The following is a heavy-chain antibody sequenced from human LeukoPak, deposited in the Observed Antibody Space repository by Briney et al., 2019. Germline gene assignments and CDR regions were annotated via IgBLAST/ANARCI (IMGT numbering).Heavy chain of an antibody. Sequence: SETLSLTCTVSGDSITSGNYFWGWVRQPPGKDLEWIGSIYYSGSTYYNPSLKSRVTISVDTSKNQFSLKLSSVTAADTAVYYCASLGPYYYDSSGYYYDYWGQGTLVTVSS. J-gene: IGHJ4*02. CDR3: ASLGPYYYDSSGYYYDY. CDR2: IYYSGST. CDR1: GDSITSGNYF. V-gene: IGHV4-39*01. D-gene: IGHD3-22*01.